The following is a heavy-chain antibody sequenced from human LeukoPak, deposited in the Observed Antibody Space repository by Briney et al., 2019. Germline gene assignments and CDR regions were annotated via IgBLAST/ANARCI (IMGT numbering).Heavy chain of an antibody. Sequence: KPSETLSLTCTVSGGSISSYYWSWIRQPAGKGLEWIGRIYTSGSTNYNPSLKSRVTMSVDTSKNQFSLKLSSATAADTAVYYCARDLLGYCSSTSCYGTHNWFDPWGQGTLVTVSS. V-gene: IGHV4-4*07. D-gene: IGHD2-2*01. CDR2: IYTSGST. J-gene: IGHJ5*02. CDR3: ARDLLGYCSSTSCYGTHNWFDP. CDR1: GGSISSYY.